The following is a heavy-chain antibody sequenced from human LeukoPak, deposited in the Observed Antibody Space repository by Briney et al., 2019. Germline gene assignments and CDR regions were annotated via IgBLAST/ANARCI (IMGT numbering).Heavy chain of an antibody. CDR2: IYYSGST. V-gene: IGHV4-59*08. CDR1: GGSISSYY. J-gene: IGHJ4*02. Sequence: PSETLSLTCTVSGGSISSYYWSWIREPPGKGLEWIGYIYYSGSTYYNPSLKSRVTISVDTSKNQFSLKLSSVTAADTAVYYCARSVAAAGYFDYWGQGTLVTVSS. D-gene: IGHD6-13*01. CDR3: ARSVAAAGYFDY.